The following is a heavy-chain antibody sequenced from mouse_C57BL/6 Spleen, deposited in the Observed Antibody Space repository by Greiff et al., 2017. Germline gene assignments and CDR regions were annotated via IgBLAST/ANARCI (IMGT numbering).Heavy chain of an antibody. V-gene: IGHV1-54*01. CDR2: INPGSGGT. Sequence: QVQLQQSGAELVRPGTSVKVSCKASGYAFTNYLIEWVKQRPGQGLEWIGVINPGSGGTNYNEKFKGKATLTADKSSSTAYMQLSSLTSEDSAVYFGARGGLPRDYAMDYWGQGTSVTVSS. J-gene: IGHJ4*01. CDR3: ARGGLPRDYAMDY. D-gene: IGHD3-1*01. CDR1: GYAFTNYL.